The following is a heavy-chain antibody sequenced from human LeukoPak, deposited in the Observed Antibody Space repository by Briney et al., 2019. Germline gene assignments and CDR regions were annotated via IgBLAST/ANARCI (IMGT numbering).Heavy chain of an antibody. CDR2: ISGSGGST. Sequence: GGSLRLSCAASGFTFSSYAMSWVRQAPGKRLEGVSAISGSGGSTYYADSVKGRFTISRDNSKNTLYLQMTSLRAEDTAVYYCAKDGGPHVDTAMVPGDYWGQGTLVTVSS. CDR1: GFTFSSYA. J-gene: IGHJ4*02. CDR3: AKDGGPHVDTAMVPGDY. D-gene: IGHD5-18*01. V-gene: IGHV3-23*01.